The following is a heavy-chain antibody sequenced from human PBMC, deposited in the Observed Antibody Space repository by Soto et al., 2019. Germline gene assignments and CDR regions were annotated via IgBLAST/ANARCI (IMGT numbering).Heavy chain of an antibody. CDR3: ARDPENIPYYDFWSGSLLDFDY. V-gene: IGHV3-33*01. CDR2: IWYDGSNK. CDR1: GFTFSSYG. J-gene: IGHJ4*02. D-gene: IGHD3-3*01. Sequence: PGGSLRLSCAASGFTFSSYGMHWVRQAPGKGLEWVAVIWYDGSNKYYADSVKGRFTISRDNSKNTLYLQMNSLRAEDTAVYYCARDPENIPYYDFWSGSLLDFDYWGQGTLVTVSS.